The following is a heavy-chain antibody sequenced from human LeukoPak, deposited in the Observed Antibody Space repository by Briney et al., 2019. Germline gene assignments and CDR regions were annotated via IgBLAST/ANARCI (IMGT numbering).Heavy chain of an antibody. J-gene: IGHJ4*02. CDR2: ISSSSSYI. CDR3: ARHHPARYQLLYFDY. D-gene: IGHD2-2*01. CDR1: GFTFSSYS. V-gene: IGHV3-21*01. Sequence: GGSLRLSCAASGFTFSSYSMNWVRQAPGKGLEWVSSISSSSSYIYYADSVKGRFTISRDNAKNSLYLQMNSLRAEDTAVYYCARHHPARYQLLYFDYWGQGTLVTVSS.